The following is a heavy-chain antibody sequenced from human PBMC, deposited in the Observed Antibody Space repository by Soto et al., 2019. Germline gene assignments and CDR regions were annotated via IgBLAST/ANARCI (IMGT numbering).Heavy chain of an antibody. CDR1: GGSFSGYY. V-gene: IGHV4-34*01. D-gene: IGHD3-10*01. Sequence: SETLSLTCAVYGGSFSGYYWSWIRQPPGKGLEWIGEINHSGSTNYNPSLKSRVTISVDTSKNQFSLKLSSVTAADTAVYYCARALYFGDLPTTHFDYWGQGTLVTVSS. J-gene: IGHJ4*02. CDR3: ARALYFGDLPTTHFDY. CDR2: INHSGST.